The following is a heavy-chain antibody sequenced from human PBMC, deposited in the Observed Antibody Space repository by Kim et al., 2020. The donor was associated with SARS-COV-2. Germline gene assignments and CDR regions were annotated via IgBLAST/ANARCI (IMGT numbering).Heavy chain of an antibody. CDR1: GFPFSSYY. J-gene: IGHJ4*01. Sequence: GGSLRLSCAASGFPFSSYYMRWVRQAPGKGLEWVSTIRDGGVKTYYADSVKGRFATSRDNSKNTLYLQMTSLRAEDTAVYYCARAYCSGGRYHHFDYWV. CDR2: IRDGGVKT. V-gene: IGHV3-23*01. D-gene: IGHD2-15*01. CDR3: ARAYCSGGRYHHFDY.